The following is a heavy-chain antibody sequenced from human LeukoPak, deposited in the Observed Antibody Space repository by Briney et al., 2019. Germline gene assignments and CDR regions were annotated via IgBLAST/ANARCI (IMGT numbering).Heavy chain of an antibody. J-gene: IGHJ5*02. Sequence: SETLSLTCTVSGGSISSSSYYWSWIRQPPGKGLEWIGEINHSGSTNYNPSLKSRVTISVDTSKNQFSLKLSSVTAADTAVYYCAGAYCSSTSCYLFDPWGQGTLVTVSS. CDR3: AGAYCSSTSCYLFDP. CDR2: INHSGST. D-gene: IGHD2-2*01. CDR1: GGSISSSSYY. V-gene: IGHV4-39*07.